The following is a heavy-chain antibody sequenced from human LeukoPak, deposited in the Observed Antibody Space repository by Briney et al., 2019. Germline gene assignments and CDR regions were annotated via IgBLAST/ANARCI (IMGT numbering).Heavy chain of an antibody. V-gene: IGHV1-2*02. D-gene: IGHD6-13*01. CDR2: INPNSGGT. Sequence: GASVKASCKASGYTFTGYYMHWVRQAPGQGLEWMGWINPNSGGTNYAQKFQGRVTMTRDTSISTAYMELSRLRSDDTAVYYCARTTYSSSWVDYWGQGTLVTVSS. CDR3: ARTTYSSSWVDY. J-gene: IGHJ4*02. CDR1: GYTFTGYY.